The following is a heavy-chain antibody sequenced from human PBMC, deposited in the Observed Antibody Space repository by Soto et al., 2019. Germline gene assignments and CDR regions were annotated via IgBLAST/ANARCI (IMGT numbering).Heavy chain of an antibody. J-gene: IGHJ4*02. V-gene: IGHV3-23*01. D-gene: IGHD6-19*01. Sequence: GGSLRLSCAASGFTFSNYAMNWVRQAPGKGLEWVSTISGSGGSPYYADSVKGRFTISRDNSKNTLYLQMNSLRAGDSAIYYCAKEGTSGLYYFYYWGQGTLVTVSS. CDR2: ISGSGGSP. CDR1: GFTFSNYA. CDR3: AKEGTSGLYYFYY.